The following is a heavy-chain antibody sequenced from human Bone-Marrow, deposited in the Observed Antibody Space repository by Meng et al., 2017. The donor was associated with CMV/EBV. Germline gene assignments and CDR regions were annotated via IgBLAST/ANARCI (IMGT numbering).Heavy chain of an antibody. Sequence: ASVKVSCKTSGYSFDYYGVAWIRQAPGQGLEWVGWISGYNHNTLYAQKFRGRVTMTTDTSTNTAYMELRGLRSDDTAVYYGAREHCTLIDCEHDYGVNFWGQGTTVTVSS. CDR1: GYSFDYYG. D-gene: IGHD2-21*02. V-gene: IGHV1-18*01. CDR2: ISGYNHNT. J-gene: IGHJ6*02. CDR3: AREHCTLIDCEHDYGVNF.